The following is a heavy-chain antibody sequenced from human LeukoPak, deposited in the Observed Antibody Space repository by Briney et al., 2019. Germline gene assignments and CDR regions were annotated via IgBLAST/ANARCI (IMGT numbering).Heavy chain of an antibody. CDR3: ARDPNYYYGMDV. Sequence: PSETLSLTCAVYGGSFSGYYWSWLRQPPGKGLEWSGEINHSGSTNYNPSLKSRVTISVDTSKNQFPLKLSSVTAADTAVYYCARDPNYYYGMDVWGQGTTVTVSS. CDR2: INHSGST. V-gene: IGHV4-34*01. J-gene: IGHJ6*02. CDR1: GGSFSGYY.